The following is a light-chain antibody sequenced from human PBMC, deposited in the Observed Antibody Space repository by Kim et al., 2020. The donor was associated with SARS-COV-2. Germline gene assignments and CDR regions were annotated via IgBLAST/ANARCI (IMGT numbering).Light chain of an antibody. J-gene: IGKJ3*01. CDR1: QGISNY. CDR3: QKYNSAHFT. CDR2: PAS. Sequence: DIQMTQSPSSLSASVGDRVTITCRASQGISNYLAWYQQKPGKVPKLLIYPASTLQSGVPSRFSGSGSGTDFTLTISSLQPEDVATDYCQKYNSAHFTFGPGTKVDIK. V-gene: IGKV1-27*01.